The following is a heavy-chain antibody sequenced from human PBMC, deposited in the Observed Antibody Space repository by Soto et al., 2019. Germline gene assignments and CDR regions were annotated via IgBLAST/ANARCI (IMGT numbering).Heavy chain of an antibody. J-gene: IGHJ4*02. Sequence: SETLSLTCTVSGGSVNSGDFYWSWIRQPPGKGLEWIGSVYYSGSTYYNPSLKSRVTISVDTSKNQFSLKLNSVTAGDTAVYYCARVSSSSTYLYYGGQGTLVTAPQ. CDR2: VYYSGST. V-gene: IGHV4-30-4*02. CDR1: GGSVNSGDFY. D-gene: IGHD6-13*01. CDR3: ARVSSSSTYLYY.